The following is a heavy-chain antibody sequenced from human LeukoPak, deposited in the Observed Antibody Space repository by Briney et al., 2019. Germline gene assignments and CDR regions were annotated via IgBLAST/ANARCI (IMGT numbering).Heavy chain of an antibody. D-gene: IGHD5-24*01. V-gene: IGHV4-4*07. CDR1: GGSIISYY. CDR3: ASYSKTRDGYNSRFGY. CDR2: IYTSGST. J-gene: IGHJ4*02. Sequence: SETLSLTCTVSGGSIISYYWSWIRQPAGKGLEWIGRIYTSGSTNYNPSLKSRVTMSVDTSKNQFSLKLSSVTAADTAVYYCASYSKTRDGYNSRFGYWGQGTLVTVSS.